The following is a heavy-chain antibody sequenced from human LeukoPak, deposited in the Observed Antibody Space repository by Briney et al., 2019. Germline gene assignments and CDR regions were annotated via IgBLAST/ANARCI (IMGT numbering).Heavy chain of an antibody. CDR1: GFTFSSYW. Sequence: PGGSLRLSCAASGFTFSSYWMSWVRQAPGKGLEWVANIRQDGSEKYFVDSVKGRFTISRDNAKNSLYLQMNSLRAGDTAVYYCARDRGYDFWSGNYAGWYFDLWGRGTLVTVSS. J-gene: IGHJ2*01. CDR2: IRQDGSEK. D-gene: IGHD3-3*01. V-gene: IGHV3-7*01. CDR3: ARDRGYDFWSGNYAGWYFDL.